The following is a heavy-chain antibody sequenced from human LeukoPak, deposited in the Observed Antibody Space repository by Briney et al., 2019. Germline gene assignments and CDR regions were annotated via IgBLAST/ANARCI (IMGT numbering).Heavy chain of an antibody. Sequence: ASVKVSCKTSGYSFTDYYIHWVRQAPGQGLEWMGWINTKSGRTSSARKFQGRVTMTRDPSITTVYMDMAWLTSDDTAIYFCARADFINAGPYLIGPWGQGTLVTVSS. J-gene: IGHJ5*02. D-gene: IGHD2-8*01. CDR3: ARADFINAGPYLIGP. CDR2: INTKSGRT. CDR1: GYSFTDYY. V-gene: IGHV1-2*02.